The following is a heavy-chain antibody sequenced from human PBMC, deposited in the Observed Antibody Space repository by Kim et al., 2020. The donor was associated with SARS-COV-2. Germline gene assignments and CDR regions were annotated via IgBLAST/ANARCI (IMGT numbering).Heavy chain of an antibody. J-gene: IGHJ4*02. Sequence: NYNPSLKSRVTISVDTSKNQFSLKLSSVTAADTAVYYCARHLGSSWGFDYWGQGTLVTVSS. CDR3: ARHLGSSWGFDY. V-gene: IGHV4-59*08. D-gene: IGHD6-13*01.